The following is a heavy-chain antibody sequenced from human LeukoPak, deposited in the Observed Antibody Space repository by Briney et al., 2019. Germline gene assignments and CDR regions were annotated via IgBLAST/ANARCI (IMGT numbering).Heavy chain of an antibody. Sequence: GGSLRLSCAPSGFTFSSSSINWVRQAPGKGLEWVSSISSSSSYIYYADSVKGRFTTSRDNAKNSLYLQMNSLRAEDTAVYYCARSRITMVRGTPSHYYYYYGMDVWGKGTTVTVSS. CDR1: GFTFSSSS. CDR2: ISSSSSYI. CDR3: ARSRITMVRGTPSHYYYYYGMDV. J-gene: IGHJ6*04. D-gene: IGHD3-10*01. V-gene: IGHV3-21*01.